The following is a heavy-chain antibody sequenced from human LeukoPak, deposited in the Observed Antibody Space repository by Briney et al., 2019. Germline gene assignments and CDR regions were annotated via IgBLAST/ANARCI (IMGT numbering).Heavy chain of an antibody. Sequence: ASVKVSFKASGYTFTGYYMHWVRQAPGQGLEWMEWINPNSGGTNYAQKFQGRVTMTRDTSISTAYMELSRLRSDDTAVYYCARDVVVGATCFDPWGQGTLVTVSS. CDR1: GYTFTGYY. J-gene: IGHJ5*02. CDR3: ARDVVVGATCFDP. D-gene: IGHD1-26*01. V-gene: IGHV1-2*02. CDR2: INPNSGGT.